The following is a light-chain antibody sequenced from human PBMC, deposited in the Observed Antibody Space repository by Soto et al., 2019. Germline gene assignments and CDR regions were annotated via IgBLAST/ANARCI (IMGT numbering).Light chain of an antibody. J-gene: IGKJ1*01. CDR3: QRYGRSPWT. CDR2: GAS. V-gene: IGKV3-20*01. Sequence: EIVLTQSPGTLSLSPGEGATLSCRASESVASSYLAWYQQIPGQAPRLLIYGASSRATGIPDRFSGSGSGTDVTLTITRLQPEDCAVYYWQRYGRSPWTSGHGIKV. CDR1: ESVASSY.